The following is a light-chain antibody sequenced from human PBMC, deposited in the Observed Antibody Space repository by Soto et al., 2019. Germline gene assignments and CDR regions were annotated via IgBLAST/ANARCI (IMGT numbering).Light chain of an antibody. CDR2: EVS. J-gene: IGLJ2*01. CDR3: CSYAGSNTLL. CDR1: SSDVGSYNF. Sequence: QSALTQPASVSGSPGQSITISCTGTSSDVGSYNFVSWYQHHPGKAPTMMIYEVSKRPSEISNRFSGSKSGNTASLTISGLQADDEADFYCCSYAGSNTLLFGGGTKLTVL. V-gene: IGLV2-23*01.